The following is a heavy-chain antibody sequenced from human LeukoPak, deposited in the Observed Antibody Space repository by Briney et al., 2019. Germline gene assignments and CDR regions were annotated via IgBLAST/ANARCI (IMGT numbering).Heavy chain of an antibody. D-gene: IGHD2-21*02. CDR3: ARRALTLGGYFDF. CDR2: ISYSGNT. CDR1: GGSISTSSYY. Sequence: PSETLSLTCTVSGGSISTSSYYWGWIRQPPGKGLEWIGSISYSGNTYYTPSLKSRVTISLDTSKNQFSLKLDSVTATDTAVYYCARRALTLGGYFDFWGQGTLVTVSS. V-gene: IGHV4-39*01. J-gene: IGHJ4*02.